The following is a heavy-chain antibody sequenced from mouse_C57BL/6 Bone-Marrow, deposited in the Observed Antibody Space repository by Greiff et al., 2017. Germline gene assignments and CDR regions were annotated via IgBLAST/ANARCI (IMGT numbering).Heavy chain of an antibody. V-gene: IGHV1-82*01. J-gene: IGHJ4*01. Sequence: QVQLQQSGPELVKPGASVKISCKASGYAFSSSWMNWVKQRPGKGLEWIGRIYPGDGDTNYNGKFKGKATLTADKSSSTAYMQLSSLTSEDSAVYFCARSRWLLGAMDYWGQGTSVTVSS. D-gene: IGHD2-3*01. CDR2: IYPGDGDT. CDR1: GYAFSSSW. CDR3: ARSRWLLGAMDY.